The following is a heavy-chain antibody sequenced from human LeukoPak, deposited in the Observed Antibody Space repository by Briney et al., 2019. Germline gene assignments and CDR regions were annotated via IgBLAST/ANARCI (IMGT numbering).Heavy chain of an antibody. Sequence: GGSLRLSCAASGLTVSSNYMSWVRQAPGKGLEWVSIIYSGGSTYYADSVKGRFTISRDNSKNTLYLQMNSLRAEDTAVYYCASRSGYYTYYFDYWGQGTLVTVSS. D-gene: IGHD3-22*01. V-gene: IGHV3-53*01. CDR2: IYSGGST. J-gene: IGHJ4*02. CDR1: GLTVSSNY. CDR3: ASRSGYYTYYFDY.